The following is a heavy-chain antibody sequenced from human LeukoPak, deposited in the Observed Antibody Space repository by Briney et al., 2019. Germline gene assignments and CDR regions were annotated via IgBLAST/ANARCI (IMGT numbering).Heavy chain of an antibody. CDR2: IYYSGST. CDR3: ARDLGSSWSRTEAFDI. D-gene: IGHD6-13*01. J-gene: IGHJ3*02. Sequence: SETLSLTCTVSGGSISSGGYYWSWIRQHPGKGLEWIGYIYYSGSTYYNPSLKSRVTISVDTSKNQFSLKLSSVTAADTAVYYCARDLGSSWSRTEAFDIWGQGTMVTVSS. CDR1: GGSISSGGYY. V-gene: IGHV4-31*03.